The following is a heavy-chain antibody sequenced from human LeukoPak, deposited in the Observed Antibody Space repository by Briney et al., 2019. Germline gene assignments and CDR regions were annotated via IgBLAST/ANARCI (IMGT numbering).Heavy chain of an antibody. J-gene: IGHJ4*02. CDR1: GFTFSSYE. D-gene: IGHD3-3*01. Sequence: GGSLRLSCAASGFTFSSYEMNWVRQAPGKGLEWVSGISWNSGSIGYADSVKGRFTISRDNAKNSLYLQMNSLRAEDMALYYCAKGFWSGYYTGAFDYRGQGTLVTVSS. V-gene: IGHV3-9*03. CDR2: ISWNSGSI. CDR3: AKGFWSGYYTGAFDY.